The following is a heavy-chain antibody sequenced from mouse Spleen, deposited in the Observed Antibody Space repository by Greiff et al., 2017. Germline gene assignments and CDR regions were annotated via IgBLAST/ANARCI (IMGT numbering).Heavy chain of an antibody. V-gene: IGHV3-6*01. CDR2: ISYDGSN. D-gene: IGHD2-4*01. J-gene: IGHJ4*01. Sequence: EVKLMESGPGLVKPSQSLSLTCSVTGYSITSGYYWNWIRQFPGNKLEWMGYISYDGSNNYNPSLKNRISITRDTSKNQFFLKLNSVTTEDTATYYCAREGMITTYAMDYWGQGTSVTVSS. CDR1: GYSITSGYY. CDR3: AREGMITTYAMDY.